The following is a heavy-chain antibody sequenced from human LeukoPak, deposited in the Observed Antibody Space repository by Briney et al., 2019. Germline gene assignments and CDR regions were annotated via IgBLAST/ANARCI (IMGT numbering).Heavy chain of an antibody. Sequence: GGSLRLSCAASGFTFSSYSSNWVRQAPGKGLEWVSFISSSSITIYYADSVKGRFTISRDNAEKSLYLQMNSLRAEDTAVYYCARDRGGSYSAIDYWGQGTLVTVSS. CDR1: GFTFSSYS. V-gene: IGHV3-48*04. CDR3: ARDRGGSYSAIDY. J-gene: IGHJ4*02. D-gene: IGHD2-15*01. CDR2: ISSSSITI.